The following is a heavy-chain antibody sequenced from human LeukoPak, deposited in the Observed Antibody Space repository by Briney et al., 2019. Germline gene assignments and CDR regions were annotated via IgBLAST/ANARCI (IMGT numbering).Heavy chain of an antibody. CDR2: SDPEDGER. CDR1: GKTLSDLS. J-gene: IGHJ4*02. V-gene: IGHV1-24*01. D-gene: IGHD5-18*01. CDR3: VTGFTTMAVDYFDH. Sequence: ASVKVSCKVSGKTLSDLSIHWLRQPPGKGLEWLGGSDPEDGERIYTQMFQSRVTMTEDTSIDTAYMELSSLRSEDTAVYYCVTGFTTMAVDYFDHWGQGTLVTVSP.